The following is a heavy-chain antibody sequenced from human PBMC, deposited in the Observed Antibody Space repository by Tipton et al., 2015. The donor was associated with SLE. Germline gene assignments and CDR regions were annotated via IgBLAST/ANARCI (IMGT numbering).Heavy chain of an antibody. Sequence: LSLTSTFSFGSISSYYWSWIRQPPGKGLEWIGYIYYSGSTNYSPSLKSRVTISVDTSKNQFSLKLSSVTAADTAVYYCARGGYLYSGGFDYWGQGTLVTDSS. CDR1: FGSISSYY. V-gene: IGHV4-59*01. D-gene: IGHD1-26*01. CDR2: IYYSGST. CDR3: ARGGYLYSGGFDY. J-gene: IGHJ4*02.